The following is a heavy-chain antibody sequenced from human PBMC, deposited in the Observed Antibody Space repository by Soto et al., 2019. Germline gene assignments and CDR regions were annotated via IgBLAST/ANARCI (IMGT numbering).Heavy chain of an antibody. Sequence: GGSLRLSCAASGFTFSSYAMSWVRQAPGKGLEWVSAISGSGGSTYYADSVKGRFTISRDNSKNTLYLQMNSLRAEDTAVYYCAKDHRYCSSTSCRYCSGGSCYRGFDYWGQGTLVTVSS. J-gene: IGHJ4*02. CDR2: ISGSGGST. CDR1: GFTFSSYA. CDR3: AKDHRYCSSTSCRYCSGGSCYRGFDY. V-gene: IGHV3-23*01. D-gene: IGHD2-15*01.